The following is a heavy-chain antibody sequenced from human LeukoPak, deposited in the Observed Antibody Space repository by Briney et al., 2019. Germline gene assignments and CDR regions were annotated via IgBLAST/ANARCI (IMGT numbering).Heavy chain of an antibody. CDR3: AKDGSSYYYIYY. CDR1: DFSFITYA. J-gene: IGHJ4*02. Sequence: GGSLRLSCAASDFSFITYAMSWVRQAPGKGLEWVSTISGGGDATYYADSVKGRFTISRDNSKNTLYLQMNSLRADDTAVYYCAKDGSSYYYIYYWGQGTLVTVSS. V-gene: IGHV3-23*01. D-gene: IGHD3-22*01. CDR2: ISGGGDAT.